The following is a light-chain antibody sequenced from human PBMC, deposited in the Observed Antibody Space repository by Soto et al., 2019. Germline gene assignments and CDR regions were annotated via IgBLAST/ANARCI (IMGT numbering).Light chain of an antibody. V-gene: IGLV1-44*01. CDR1: TSNIGKNF. Sequence: QAVVTQTPSVSGTPGQKIAISCSGDTSNIGKNFVNWYQQLPGTAPKLLIYSNNQRPSWVPDRFSGSKSGTSASLAISGLQSEDEADYYCATWDDRLSGGVFGGGTQLTVL. CDR3: ATWDDRLSGGV. CDR2: SNN. J-gene: IGLJ3*02.